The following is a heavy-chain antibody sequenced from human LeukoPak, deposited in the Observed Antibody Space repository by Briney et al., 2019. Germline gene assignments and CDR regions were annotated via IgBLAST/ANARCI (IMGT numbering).Heavy chain of an antibody. CDR1: GYTFTSYG. D-gene: IGHD4-17*01. CDR2: IIPIFGTA. Sequence: GASVKVSCKASGYTFTSYGISWVRQAPGQGLEWMGGIIPIFGTANYAQKFQGRVTITTDESTSTAYMELSSLRSEDTAVYYCARDIAYGVGAMDYWGQGTLVTVSS. CDR3: ARDIAYGVGAMDY. J-gene: IGHJ4*02. V-gene: IGHV1-69*05.